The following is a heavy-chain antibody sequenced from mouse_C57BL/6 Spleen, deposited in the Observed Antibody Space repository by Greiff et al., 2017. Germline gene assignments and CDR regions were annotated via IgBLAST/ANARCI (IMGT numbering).Heavy chain of an antibody. CDR1: GYTFTNYY. CDR3: ARGDTLY. Sequence: VQLKQSGPVLVKPGASVKMSCKASGYTFTNYYMNWVKQSHGKSLEWIGVINPYNGGTSYNQKFKGKATLTVDKSSSTAYMELNSLTSEDSAVYYCARGDTLYWGQGTTRTVSS. D-gene: IGHD3-2*01. J-gene: IGHJ2*01. V-gene: IGHV1-19*01. CDR2: INPYNGGT.